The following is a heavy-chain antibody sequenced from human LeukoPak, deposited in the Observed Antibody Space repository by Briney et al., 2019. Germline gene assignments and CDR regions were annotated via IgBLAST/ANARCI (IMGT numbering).Heavy chain of an antibody. CDR1: GFTFSSYA. D-gene: IGHD5-18*01. CDR2: ISGSGDST. CDR3: AKVGGYSYGQIGHFDY. Sequence: GGSLRLSCAASGFTFSSYAMSWVRQAPGKGLEWVSAISGSGDSTYYADSVKGRFTISRDNSKNTLYLQMNSLRAEDTAVYYCAKVGGYSYGQIGHFDYWGQGTLVTVSS. J-gene: IGHJ4*02. V-gene: IGHV3-23*01.